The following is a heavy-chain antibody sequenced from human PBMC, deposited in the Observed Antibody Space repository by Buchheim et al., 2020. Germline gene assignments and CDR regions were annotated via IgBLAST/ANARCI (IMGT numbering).Heavy chain of an antibody. Sequence: QVQLVQSGAEVKKPGASVKVSCKASGYTFTGYYMHWVRQAPGQGLEWMGWINPNSGGTNYAQKFQGRVTMTRDTSISTAYMELSRLRSDDTAVYYCARAASSGYGGIPHYDYVWGSYRFYYFDYWGQGTL. CDR2: INPNSGGT. V-gene: IGHV1-2*02. CDR3: ARAASSGYGGIPHYDYVWGSYRFYYFDY. CDR1: GYTFTGYY. D-gene: IGHD3-16*02. J-gene: IGHJ4*02.